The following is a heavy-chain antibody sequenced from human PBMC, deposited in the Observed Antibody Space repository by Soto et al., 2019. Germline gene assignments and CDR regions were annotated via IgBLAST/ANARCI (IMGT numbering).Heavy chain of an antibody. CDR3: ARAAYCTSPICYHLGYNMDV. CDR2: INAGNGNT. Sequence: QVQLVQSGAEVKKPGASVKVSCKASGYTFTDYAIHWVRQAPGQRLEWMGWINAGNGNTVYSQKFQGRITITRDTSASIAYVELSTLTSEDTAVFYCARAAYCTSPICYHLGYNMDVWGKGTTVTVSS. D-gene: IGHD2-8*01. CDR1: GYTFTDYA. J-gene: IGHJ6*03. V-gene: IGHV1-3*01.